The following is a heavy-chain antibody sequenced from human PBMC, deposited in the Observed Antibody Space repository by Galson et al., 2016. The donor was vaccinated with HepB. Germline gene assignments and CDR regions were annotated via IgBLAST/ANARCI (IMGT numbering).Heavy chain of an antibody. CDR1: GFSFSTYW. V-gene: IGHV5-51*01. J-gene: IGHJ4*02. Sequence: QSGAEVKKPGESLKISCKGFGFSFSTYWIGWVRQMPGKGLEWMGIIYPGDSDTRYSPSFQGQVTISADKSIRTAYLQWNSLKASDTAMYYWARRVVYNWNLFDNWGQGTLVTVAS. CDR3: ARRVVYNWNLFDN. CDR2: IYPGDSDT. D-gene: IGHD1-20*01.